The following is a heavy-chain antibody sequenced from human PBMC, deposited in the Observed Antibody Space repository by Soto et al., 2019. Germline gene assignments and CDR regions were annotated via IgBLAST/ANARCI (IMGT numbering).Heavy chain of an antibody. Sequence: QVQLVQTGAAAGKPGASVKVSCKSSGYSFFSNYIHCVRQAPGEGLEWMGRILARVGNTDYAQRFRGRDSMTRDTSTTNTLSLALTSLAYDGTAVYYCAGGGANIFGVIDSWGQGTRVTVSS. V-gene: IGHV1-46*01. CDR3: AGGGANIFGVIDS. J-gene: IGHJ4*02. CDR2: ILARVGNT. CDR1: GYSFFSNY. D-gene: IGHD3-3*02.